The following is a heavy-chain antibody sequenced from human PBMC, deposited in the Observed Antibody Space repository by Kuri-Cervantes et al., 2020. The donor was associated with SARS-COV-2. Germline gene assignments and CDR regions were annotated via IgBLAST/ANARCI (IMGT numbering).Heavy chain of an antibody. Sequence: ASVKVSCKASGYTFTGHYMHWVRQAPGQGLEWMGWINPNSGGTNYAQKFQGWVTMTRDTSLTTAYMELTRLTSDDSAVYFCARGEAARGLMVVFKRRGAGPLHFWGQGTLVTVSS. CDR3: ARGEAARGLMVVFKRRGAGPLHF. V-gene: IGHV1-2*04. CDR2: INPNSGGT. J-gene: IGHJ4*02. D-gene: IGHD2-8*02. CDR1: GYTFTGHY.